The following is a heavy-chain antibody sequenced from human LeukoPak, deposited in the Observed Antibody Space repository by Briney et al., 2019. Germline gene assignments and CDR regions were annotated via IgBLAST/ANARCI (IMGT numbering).Heavy chain of an antibody. J-gene: IGHJ4*02. CDR3: ARDVYDFWSGYFPH. Sequence: PSETLSLTCAVYGGSFSGYYWSWIRQPPGKGLEWIGEINHSGSTNYNPSLKSRVTISVDTSKNQFSLKLSSVTAADTAVYYCARDVYDFWSGYFPHWGQGTLVTVSS. V-gene: IGHV4-34*01. CDR1: GGSFSGYY. D-gene: IGHD3-3*01. CDR2: INHSGST.